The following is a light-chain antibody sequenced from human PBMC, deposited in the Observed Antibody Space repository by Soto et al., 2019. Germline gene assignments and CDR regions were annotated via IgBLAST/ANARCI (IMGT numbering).Light chain of an antibody. Sequence: INMTQSPSSLSASVGHRFTITCRASQSIRRNLNWYQQKPGKAPELLIYTASNLQSGVPSRFSGSGSGTDFALTTSSLQPEDSEVYYCQQSHSSPLSFGGGTKVDIK. V-gene: IGKV1-39*01. CDR3: QQSHSSPLS. J-gene: IGKJ4*01. CDR1: QSIRRN. CDR2: TAS.